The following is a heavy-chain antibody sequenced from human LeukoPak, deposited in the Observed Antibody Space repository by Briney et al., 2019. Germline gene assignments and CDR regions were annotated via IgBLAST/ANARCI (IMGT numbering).Heavy chain of an antibody. Sequence: ASVKVSCKASGYTFTGYYMHWVRQAPGQGLEWMGWINPNSGGTNYAQKFQGRVTMTRDTSISTVYMELSSLRSEDTAVYYCARDFYRRYSSGSPQGDYYYYYMDVWGKGTTVTISS. V-gene: IGHV1-2*02. CDR3: ARDFYRRYSSGSPQGDYYYYYMDV. CDR1: GYTFTGYY. J-gene: IGHJ6*03. CDR2: INPNSGGT. D-gene: IGHD6-19*01.